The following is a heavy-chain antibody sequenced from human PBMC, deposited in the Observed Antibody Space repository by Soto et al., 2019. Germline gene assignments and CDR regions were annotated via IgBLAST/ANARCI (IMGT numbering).Heavy chain of an antibody. CDR2: ISYDGSNK. CDR3: ARVLAARQFDY. Sequence: QVQLVESGGGVVQPGRSLRLSCAASGFTFSSYAMHWVRQAPGKGLEWVAVISYDGSNKYYADSVKGRFTISRDNSKNTLYLQMNSLRAEDTAVYYCARVLAARQFDYWGQGTLVTVSS. V-gene: IGHV3-30-3*01. CDR1: GFTFSSYA. D-gene: IGHD6-6*01. J-gene: IGHJ4*02.